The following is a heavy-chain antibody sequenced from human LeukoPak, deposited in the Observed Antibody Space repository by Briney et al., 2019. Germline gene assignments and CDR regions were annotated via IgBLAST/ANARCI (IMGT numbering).Heavy chain of an antibody. Sequence: ASVKVSCKASGGTFSSYAISWVRQAPGQGLEWMGWISAYNGNTNYAQKLQGRVTMTTDTSTSTAYMELRSLRSDDTAVYYCARVMVIVGATGGWFDPWGQGTLVTVSS. D-gene: IGHD1-26*01. J-gene: IGHJ5*02. CDR2: ISAYNGNT. CDR1: GGTFSSYA. V-gene: IGHV1-18*01. CDR3: ARVMVIVGATGGWFDP.